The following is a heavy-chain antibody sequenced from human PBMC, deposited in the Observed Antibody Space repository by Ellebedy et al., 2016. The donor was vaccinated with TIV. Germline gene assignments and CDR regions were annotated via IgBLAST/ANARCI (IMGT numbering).Heavy chain of an antibody. CDR2: IYYSGST. CDR1: GGSISSSSYY. J-gene: IGHJ4*02. Sequence: GSLRLSXTVSGGSISSSSYYWGWIRQPPGKGLEWIGSIYYSGSTYYNPSLKSRVTISVDTSKNQFSLKLSSVTAADTAVYYCARDHPGEVATPYWGQGTLVTVSS. CDR3: ARDHPGEVATPY. D-gene: IGHD3-10*01. V-gene: IGHV4-39*07.